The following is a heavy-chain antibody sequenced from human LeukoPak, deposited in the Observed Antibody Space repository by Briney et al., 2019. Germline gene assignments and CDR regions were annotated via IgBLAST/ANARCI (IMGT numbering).Heavy chain of an antibody. J-gene: IGHJ4*02. CDR1: GFTFSSHA. CDR2: ISISGDTT. V-gene: IGHV3-23*01. D-gene: IGHD4-17*01. Sequence: GGSLRLSCGASGFTFSSHAMTWVRQAPGRGLEWVSAISISGDTTYYADAVKGRFTISRDNSKNTVYLQMNSLRAEDTAVYYCANEIRPNDYWGQGTLVTVSS. CDR3: ANEIRPNDY.